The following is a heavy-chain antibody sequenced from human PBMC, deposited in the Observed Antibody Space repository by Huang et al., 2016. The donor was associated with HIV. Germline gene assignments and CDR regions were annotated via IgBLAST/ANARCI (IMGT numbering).Heavy chain of an antibody. CDR2: ITYRGGGT. J-gene: IGHJ4*02. D-gene: IGHD3-3*01. CDR1: GGSFGGYS. CDR3: ARGFFERSRRQTLMALPFDF. Sequence: QVQLQQWGAGLLKPSETLALTCAVYGGSFGGYSWTWIRQPPGKGPEWIGDITYRGGGTKYCPSLRRRASIAMDVTKNQFSLKFKAGTAADTATYYCARGFFERSRRQTLMALPFDFWSQGTPVIVS. V-gene: IGHV4-34*02.